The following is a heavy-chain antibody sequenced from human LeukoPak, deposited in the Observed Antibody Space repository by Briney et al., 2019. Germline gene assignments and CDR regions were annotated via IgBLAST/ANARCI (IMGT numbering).Heavy chain of an antibody. Sequence: GRSLRLSCAASGFTFSRYNLHWVRQAPGQGLEWVTVVSYDGTDTYYTDSVKGRFTISRDNSKNTLYLQMNSLRAEDTAVYYCARQYYNTSGLNYWGQGTLVTVSS. V-gene: IGHV3-30*04. CDR1: GFTFSRYN. D-gene: IGHD3-22*01. CDR3: ARQYYNTSGLNY. J-gene: IGHJ4*02. CDR2: VSYDGTDT.